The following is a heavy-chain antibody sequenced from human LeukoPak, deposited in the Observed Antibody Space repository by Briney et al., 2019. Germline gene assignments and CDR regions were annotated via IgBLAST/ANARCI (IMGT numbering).Heavy chain of an antibody. CDR2: IRSKANSYAT. CDR3: ARATVYLGGYYYYYGMDV. V-gene: IGHV3-73*01. D-gene: IGHD3-16*01. CDR1: GFTFSGSA. Sequence: PGGSLKLSCAASGFTFSGSAMHWVRQASGKGLEWVGRIRSKANSYATAYAASVKGRFTISRDDSKNTAYLQMNSLKTEDTAVYYCARATVYLGGYYYYYGMDVWGQGTTVTVSS. J-gene: IGHJ6*02.